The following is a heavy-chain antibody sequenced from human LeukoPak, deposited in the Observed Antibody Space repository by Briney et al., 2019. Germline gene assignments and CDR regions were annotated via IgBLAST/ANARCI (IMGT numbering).Heavy chain of an antibody. V-gene: IGHV3-21*04. Sequence: PGGSLRLSCAASGFTFSSYWMHWVRQAPGKGLEWVSSISSSSSYIYYADSVKGRFTISRHNSKNTLYLQMNSLRAEDTAVYYCASRGGFSYFDYWGQGTLVTVSS. CDR3: ASRGGFSYFDY. CDR2: ISSSSSYI. J-gene: IGHJ4*02. D-gene: IGHD3-10*01. CDR1: GFTFSSYW.